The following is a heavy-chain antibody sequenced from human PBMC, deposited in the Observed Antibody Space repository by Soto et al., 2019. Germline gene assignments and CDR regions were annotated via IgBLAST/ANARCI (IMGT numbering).Heavy chain of an antibody. CDR1: GFTFSNYA. J-gene: IGHJ4*02. Sequence: QVQLVESGGGVVQPGRSLRLSCAASGFTFSNYAMHWVRQAPGKGLEWVAVISYDSSNKYYAGSVKGRFTISRDNSKNTLYLQMNSLRTEDTAVYYCARSGVRYFDWLSPASDYWGQGTLVTVSS. D-gene: IGHD3-9*01. CDR2: ISYDSSNK. CDR3: ARSGVRYFDWLSPASDY. V-gene: IGHV3-30-3*01.